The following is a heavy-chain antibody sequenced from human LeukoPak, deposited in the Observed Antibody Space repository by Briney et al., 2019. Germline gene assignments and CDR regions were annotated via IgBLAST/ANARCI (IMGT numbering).Heavy chain of an antibody. CDR3: GRAMDV. CDR2: ITSSSDYI. Sequence: GGSLRLSCAASGFTFPTYSIHWVRQAPGKGLEWVSSITSSSDYIYYADSVKGRFTISRDNAKNSLYLQMNSLRAEDTAVYFCGRAMDVWGQGTTVTVSS. V-gene: IGHV3-21*01. J-gene: IGHJ6*02. CDR1: GFTFPTYS.